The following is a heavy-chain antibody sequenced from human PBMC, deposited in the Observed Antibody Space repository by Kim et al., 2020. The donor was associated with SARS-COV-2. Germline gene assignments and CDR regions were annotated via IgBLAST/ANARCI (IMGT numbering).Heavy chain of an antibody. J-gene: IGHJ4*02. V-gene: IGHV4-59*01. CDR2: MYFTGYT. D-gene: IGHD2-2*01. Sequence: SETLSLTCSVSGGSISSYYWSWFRQPPGKRLEWIGYMYFTGYTTYNPSLKSRVTISVDTSKNQFSLKLTSVTAADTAVYYCARHLGFCSTTRCNSYFDSWGQGTLVTVSS. CDR1: GGSISSYY. CDR3: ARHLGFCSTTRCNSYFDS.